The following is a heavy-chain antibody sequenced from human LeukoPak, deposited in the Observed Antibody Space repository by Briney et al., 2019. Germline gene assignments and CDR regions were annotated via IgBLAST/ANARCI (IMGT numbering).Heavy chain of an antibody. J-gene: IGHJ5*02. Sequence: SETLSLTCAAYGGSFSGYYWSWIRQPPGKGLEWIGEINHSGSTNYNPSLKSRVTISVDTSKNQFSLKLSSVTAADTAVYYCARGSNIVVVVAANNWFDPWGQGTLVTVSS. CDR3: ARGSNIVVVVAANNWFDP. D-gene: IGHD2-15*01. CDR2: INHSGST. V-gene: IGHV4-34*01. CDR1: GGSFSGYY.